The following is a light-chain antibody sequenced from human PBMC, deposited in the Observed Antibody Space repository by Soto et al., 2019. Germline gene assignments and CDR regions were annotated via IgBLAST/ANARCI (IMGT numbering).Light chain of an antibody. CDR3: QRYNAFSQT. CDR2: DAS. Sequence: DIQMTQSPSTLSPSVGDRVTITCRASQSINSWVAWFQQKPGKAPKVLIYDASTLESGVPSRFSGSGSGTEFTLTIDSLQPDDVATYDCQRYNAFSQTFGQGTKVEI. V-gene: IGKV1-5*01. CDR1: QSINSW. J-gene: IGKJ1*01.